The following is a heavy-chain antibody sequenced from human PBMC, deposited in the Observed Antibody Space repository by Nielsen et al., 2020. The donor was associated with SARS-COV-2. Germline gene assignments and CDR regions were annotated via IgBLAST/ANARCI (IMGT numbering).Heavy chain of an antibody. J-gene: IGHJ4*02. CDR2: VYSPGRGSST. D-gene: IGHD6-19*01. V-gene: IGHV3-23*03. CDR3: TRDVMNGWYGYFDY. Sequence: GESLKISCVASGLTFSSYAMSWVRQAPGKGLEWVSVVYSPGRGSSTYYADSVKGRFTISRDNSRNTVYLQMNILRAEDTALYYCTRDVMNGWYGYFDYWGQGVLVTVSS. CDR1: GLTFSSYA.